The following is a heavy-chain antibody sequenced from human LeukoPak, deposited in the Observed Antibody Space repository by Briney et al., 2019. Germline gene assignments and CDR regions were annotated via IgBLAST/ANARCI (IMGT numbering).Heavy chain of an antibody. CDR3: ARGGVVPAAIPYYYYYYMDV. CDR2: ISGSSSYI. Sequence: GGSLRLSCAASGFTFSSYSMNWVRQAPGKGLEWVSSISGSSSYIYYADSVKGRFTISRHNAKNSLYLQMNSLRAEDTAVYYCARGGVVPAAIPYYYYYYMDVWGKGTTVTVSS. V-gene: IGHV3-21*01. J-gene: IGHJ6*03. D-gene: IGHD2-2*02. CDR1: GFTFSSYS.